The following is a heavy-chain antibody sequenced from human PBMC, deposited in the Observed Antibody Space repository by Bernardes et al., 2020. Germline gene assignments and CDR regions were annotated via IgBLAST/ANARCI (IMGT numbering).Heavy chain of an antibody. CDR1: GFTFSSYW. D-gene: IGHD6-6*01. J-gene: IGHJ4*02. CDR3: ARAGLVGDYDY. Sequence: GGSLRLSCAASGFTFSSYWMSWVRQAPGKGLAWVANIKQDGSEKYYVDSVKGRFTISRDNAKNSLYLQMNSLRAEDTAVYYCARAGLVGDYDYWGQGTLVTVSS. V-gene: IGHV3-7*04. CDR2: IKQDGSEK.